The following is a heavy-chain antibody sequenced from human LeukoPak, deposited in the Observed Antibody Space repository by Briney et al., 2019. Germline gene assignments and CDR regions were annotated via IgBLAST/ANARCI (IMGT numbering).Heavy chain of an antibody. CDR2: IYYTGST. J-gene: IGHJ5*02. CDR1: GASVTSGGFY. Sequence: PSETLSLTCSVYGASVTSGGFYWGWLRQPPGKGPEWIATIYYTGSTYYNPSLKSRVSISIDTSKNQFSLRLTSVTATDTAVYHCARHSGSGSESRPFDPWGQGTLVSVSS. V-gene: IGHV4-39*01. D-gene: IGHD3-10*01. CDR3: ARHSGSGSESRPFDP.